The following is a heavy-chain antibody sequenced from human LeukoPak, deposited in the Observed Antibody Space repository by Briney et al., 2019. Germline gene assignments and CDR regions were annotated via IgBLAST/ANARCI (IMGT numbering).Heavy chain of an antibody. Sequence: GGTLRLSCAASGFTFSSYGMSWVRQAPGKGLEWVSSISGSSDDIYYADSVKGRFTVSRDDSKNSLYLQMKRLRAEDTALYYCARRGYHDYSGFDYWGQGTLVTVSS. J-gene: IGHJ4*02. CDR2: ISGSSDDI. D-gene: IGHD1-26*01. V-gene: IGHV3-21*06. CDR1: GFTFSSYG. CDR3: ARRGYHDYSGFDY.